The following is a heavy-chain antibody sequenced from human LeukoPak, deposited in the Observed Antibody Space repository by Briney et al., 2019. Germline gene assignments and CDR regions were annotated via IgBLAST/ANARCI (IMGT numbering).Heavy chain of an antibody. V-gene: IGHV1-46*01. J-gene: IGHJ4*02. CDR2: INPSGGST. CDR3: ARDRISHSVAGPGGY. CDR1: GGTFSSYA. D-gene: IGHD6-19*01. Sequence: ASVKVSCKASGGTFSSYAISWVRQAPGQGLEWMGIINPSGGSTSYAQKFQGRVTMTRDTSTSTVYMELSSLRSEDTAVYYCARDRISHSVAGPGGYWGQGTLVTVSS.